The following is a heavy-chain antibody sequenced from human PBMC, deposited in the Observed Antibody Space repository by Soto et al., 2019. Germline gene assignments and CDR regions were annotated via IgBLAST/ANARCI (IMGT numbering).Heavy chain of an antibody. D-gene: IGHD3-10*01. V-gene: IGHV4-59*01. CDR3: ARESYYCSGGTVVAY. Sequence: SETLSLTCTVSGGSISGYYWSWIRQPPGKGLEWIGYIYYSGTTSYNPSLNSRVTMSVDTSKNQFSLKVNSVTAADTAVYYCARESYYCSGGTVVAYWGQGTLVTAPQ. J-gene: IGHJ4*02. CDR1: GGSISGYY. CDR2: IYYSGTT.